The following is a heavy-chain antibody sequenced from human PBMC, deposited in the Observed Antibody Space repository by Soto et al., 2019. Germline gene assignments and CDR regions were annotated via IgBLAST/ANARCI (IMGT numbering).Heavy chain of an antibody. D-gene: IGHD3-10*01. V-gene: IGHV2-5*02. CDR1: GFSLSTSGVG. J-gene: IGHJ3*02. CDR2: IYWDDDK. Sequence: ESGPTLVNPTQTLTLTCTFSGFSLSTSGVGVGWIRQPPGKALEWLALIYWDDDKRYSPSLKSRLTITKDTSKNQVVLTMTNMDPVDTATYYCAHSPHLLWFGESDAFDIWGQGTMVTVSS. CDR3: AHSPHLLWFGESDAFDI.